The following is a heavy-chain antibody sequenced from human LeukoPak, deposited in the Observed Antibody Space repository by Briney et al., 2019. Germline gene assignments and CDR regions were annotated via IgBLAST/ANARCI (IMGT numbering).Heavy chain of an antibody. J-gene: IGHJ4*02. V-gene: IGHV3-21*01. CDR2: ISTSSSYI. CDR1: GFTFNMYS. Sequence: GGSLRLSCAASGFTFNMYSLNWVRQAPGKGLEWVSSISTSSSYIYYADSVKGRFTISRDNAKNSLYLQMNSLRAEDTAVYYCARHLGYCTSTSCPPIDYWGQGTLVTVSS. D-gene: IGHD2-2*01. CDR3: ARHLGYCTSTSCPPIDY.